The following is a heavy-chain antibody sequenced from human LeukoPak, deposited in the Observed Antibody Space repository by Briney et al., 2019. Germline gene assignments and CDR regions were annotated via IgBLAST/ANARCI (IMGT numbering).Heavy chain of an antibody. J-gene: IGHJ6*02. Sequence: GGSLRLSCAASGFTFSSYAMSWVRQAPGKGLEWASAISGSGGGTYYADSVKGRFTISRDNSKNTLYLQMNSLRAEDTAVYHCAKTMVTSSYQNYGMDVWGQGTTVTVSS. CDR2: ISGSGGGT. D-gene: IGHD5-18*01. V-gene: IGHV3-23*01. CDR3: AKTMVTSSYQNYGMDV. CDR1: GFTFSSYA.